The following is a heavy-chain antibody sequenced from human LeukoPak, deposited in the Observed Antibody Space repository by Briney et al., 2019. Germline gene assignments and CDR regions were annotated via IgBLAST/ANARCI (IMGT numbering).Heavy chain of an antibody. J-gene: IGHJ5*02. D-gene: IGHD6-13*01. Sequence: SETLSLTCTVSGGFISSSSYYWGWIRQPPGKGLQWIGSIYYNGRTYYNPSLKSRVTVSVDTSKNQLSLKLRSVTAADTAVYYCASPGYSSSTRFDPWGQGILVTVSS. CDR1: GGFISSSSYY. V-gene: IGHV4-39*01. CDR2: IYYNGRT. CDR3: ASPGYSSSTRFDP.